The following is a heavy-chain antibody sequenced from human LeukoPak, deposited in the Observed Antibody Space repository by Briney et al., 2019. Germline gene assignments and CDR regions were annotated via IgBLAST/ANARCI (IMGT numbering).Heavy chain of an antibody. CDR1: GFTFSSYA. V-gene: IGHV3-23*01. CDR2: ISGSGGST. D-gene: IGHD3-22*01. Sequence: GGSLRLSCAASGFTFSSYAMSWVRQAPGQGLEWVSAISGSGGSTYYAASVKGRFTISRDNSKNTLYLQMNSLRAEDTAVYYCAKSRSRGFYYVSRGPLDYWGQGTLVTVSS. CDR3: AKSRSRGFYYVSRGPLDY. J-gene: IGHJ4*02.